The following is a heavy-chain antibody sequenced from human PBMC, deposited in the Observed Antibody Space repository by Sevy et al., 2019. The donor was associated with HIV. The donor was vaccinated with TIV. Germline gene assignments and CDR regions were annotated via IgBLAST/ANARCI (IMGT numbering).Heavy chain of an antibody. CDR1: GFTFSSYE. CDR2: ISSSGSTI. D-gene: IGHD6-13*01. J-gene: IGHJ6*02. V-gene: IGHV3-48*03. Sequence: GGSLRLSCAASGFTFSSYEMNWVRQAPGKGLEWVSYISSSGSTIYYADSVKGRFTISRDNAKNSLYLQMNSLRAEATAVYYCARDQCSTPSGYYYYGMDVWGQGTTVTVSS. CDR3: ARDQCSTPSGYYYYGMDV.